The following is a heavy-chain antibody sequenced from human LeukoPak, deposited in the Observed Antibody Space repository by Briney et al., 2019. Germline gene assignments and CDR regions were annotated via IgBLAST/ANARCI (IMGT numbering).Heavy chain of an antibody. CDR1: GFTFSSYD. Sequence: GGSLRLSCAASGFTFSSYDMHWVRHATGKGLEWVSAIGTAGDTYYPGSVKGRFTISRENAKNSLYLQMNSLRAGDTAVYYCARGQRHYGMDVWGQGTTVTVSS. CDR2: IGTAGDT. V-gene: IGHV3-13*01. CDR3: ARGQRHYGMDV. J-gene: IGHJ6*02.